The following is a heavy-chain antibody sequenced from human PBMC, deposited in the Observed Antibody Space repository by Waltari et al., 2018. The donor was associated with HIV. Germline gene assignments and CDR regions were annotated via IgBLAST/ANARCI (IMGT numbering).Heavy chain of an antibody. J-gene: IGHJ4*02. D-gene: IGHD3-22*01. Sequence: QVQLQQWGAGLLKPSETLSLTCAVYGGSFSGYYWSWIRQPPGKGLEWIGEINHSGSTNYNPSLKSRVTISVDMSKNQFSLNLSSVTSADTALYHCARGHYYDNWGQGSLVTVSS. V-gene: IGHV4-34*01. CDR2: INHSGST. CDR1: GGSFSGYY. CDR3: ARGHYYDN.